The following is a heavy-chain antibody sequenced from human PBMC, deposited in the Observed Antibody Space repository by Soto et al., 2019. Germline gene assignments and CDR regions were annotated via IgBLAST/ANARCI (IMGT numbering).Heavy chain of an antibody. CDR1: GFIFSASG. CDR3: TRRAEGGMDV. J-gene: IGHJ6*02. CDR2: IRSKGHSYAT. V-gene: IGHV3-73*01. Sequence: EVPLVESGGGLVQPGGPLKVSCGASGFIFSASGIHWVRQASGKGLEWVGRIRSKGHSYATSYAASVRGRFTISRDDSKNAAYLQMNRLTTEDTAVYYCTRRAEGGMDVWGQGTTVTVSS.